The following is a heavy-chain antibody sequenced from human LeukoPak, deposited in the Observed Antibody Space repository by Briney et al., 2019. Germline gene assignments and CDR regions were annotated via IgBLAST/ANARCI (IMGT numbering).Heavy chain of an antibody. CDR3: ARDSGYYYDSSGYSAFL. CDR2: IIPIFGTA. V-gene: IGHV1-69*13. Sequence: SVKVPCKASGGTFSSYAISWVRQAPGQGLEWMGGIIPIFGTANYAQKFQGRVTITADESTSTAYMELSSLRSEDTAVYYCARDSGYYYDSSGYSAFLWGQGTLVTVSS. CDR1: GGTFSSYA. J-gene: IGHJ4*02. D-gene: IGHD3-22*01.